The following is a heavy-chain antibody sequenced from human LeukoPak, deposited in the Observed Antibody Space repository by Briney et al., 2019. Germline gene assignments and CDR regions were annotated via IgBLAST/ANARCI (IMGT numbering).Heavy chain of an antibody. CDR1: GGSISSSSYY. Sequence: ASETLSLTCTVSGGSISSSSYYWGWIRQPPGKGLEWIGSIYYSGSTYYNPSLKSRVTISVDTSKNQFSLKLSSVTAADTAVYYCAVGIAAAGPDYWGQGTLVTVSS. V-gene: IGHV4-39*07. D-gene: IGHD6-13*01. CDR2: IYYSGST. CDR3: AVGIAAAGPDY. J-gene: IGHJ4*02.